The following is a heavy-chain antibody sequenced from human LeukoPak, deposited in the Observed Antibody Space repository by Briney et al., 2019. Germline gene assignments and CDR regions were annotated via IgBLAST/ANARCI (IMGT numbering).Heavy chain of an antibody. D-gene: IGHD4-17*01. V-gene: IGHV4-59*01. CDR3: ARADYGDYFDY. J-gene: IGHJ4*02. CDR2: IYYSGST. Sequence: SETLSLTCTVSGGSISSYYWSWIRQPPGKGLEWIGYIYYSGSTNYNPSLRGRVTISVDTSKNQFSLKLSSVTAADTAVYYCARADYGDYFDYWGQGTLVTVSS. CDR1: GGSISSYY.